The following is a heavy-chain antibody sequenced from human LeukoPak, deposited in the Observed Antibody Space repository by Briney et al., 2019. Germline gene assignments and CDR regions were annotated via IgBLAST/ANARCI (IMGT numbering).Heavy chain of an antibody. CDR3: VRDYGGSSGAFDL. J-gene: IGHJ3*01. Sequence: GGTLRLSCRASGFIFSSYALNWVRRAPGHGLEWVSSISSSSGDIYYTDSVKGRFTISRDNARKSLYLQMNSLRVEDTAVYYCVRDYGGSSGAFDLWGQGTMVTVSS. V-gene: IGHV3-21*01. D-gene: IGHD4-23*01. CDR2: ISSSSGDI. CDR1: GFIFSSYA.